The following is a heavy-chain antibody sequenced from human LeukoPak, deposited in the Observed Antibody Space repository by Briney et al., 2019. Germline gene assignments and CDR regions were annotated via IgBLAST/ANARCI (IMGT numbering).Heavy chain of an antibody. CDR1: GFTFSSYG. D-gene: IGHD3-10*01. V-gene: IGHV3-30*18. CDR3: AKVAYGSGSYWPFDY. J-gene: IGHJ4*02. Sequence: GGSLRLSCAASGFTFSSYGMHWFRQAPGKGREWVAVISYDGSNKYYADSVKGRFTISRDNSKNTLYLQMNSLRAEDTAVYYCAKVAYGSGSYWPFDYWGQGTLVTVSS. CDR2: ISYDGSNK.